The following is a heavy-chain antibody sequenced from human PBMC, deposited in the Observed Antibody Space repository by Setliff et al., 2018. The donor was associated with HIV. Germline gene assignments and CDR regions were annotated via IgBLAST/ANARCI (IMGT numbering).Heavy chain of an antibody. D-gene: IGHD1-26*01. CDR3: AREVRWELPQGFDH. V-gene: IGHV4-39*07. CDR1: GDSVSSRSYY. Sequence: PSETLSLTCTVSGDSVSSRSYYWGWIRQPPGKGLEWIGSIAYTGSGYYNSSLKSRVTISVDTSRNECSLKLTSVTAADTAVYYCAREVRWELPQGFDHWGQGSQVTVSS. J-gene: IGHJ4*02. CDR2: IAYTGSG.